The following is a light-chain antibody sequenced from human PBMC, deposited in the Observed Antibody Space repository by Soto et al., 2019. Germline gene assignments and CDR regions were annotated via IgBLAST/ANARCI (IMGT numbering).Light chain of an antibody. V-gene: IGKV3-20*01. CDR2: GAS. J-gene: IGKJ4*01. CDR3: QQFSSYPLT. Sequence: EIVLTQSPGTLSLSPGERATLSCRATQSVSSPYLAWYQQKPGQAPRLLIYGASSRATGIPDRFSGSGSGTDFTLTISRLEPEDFAVYYCQQFSSYPLTFGGGTKVDIK. CDR1: QSVSSPY.